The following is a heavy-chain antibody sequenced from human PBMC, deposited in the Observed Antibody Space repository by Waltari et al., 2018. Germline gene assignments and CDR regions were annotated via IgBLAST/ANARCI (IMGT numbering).Heavy chain of an antibody. CDR1: GGPFSSYA. V-gene: IGHV1-69*13. Sequence: QVQLVQSGAEVKKPGSSVKVSCKASGGPFSSYAISWVRQAPGQGLEWMGGIIPIFGTTNYAQKFQGRVTITADESTSTAYMELSSLRSEDTAVYYCARVDSSSWYVIDYWGQGTLVTVSS. CDR2: IIPIFGTT. CDR3: ARVDSSSWYVIDY. D-gene: IGHD6-13*01. J-gene: IGHJ4*02.